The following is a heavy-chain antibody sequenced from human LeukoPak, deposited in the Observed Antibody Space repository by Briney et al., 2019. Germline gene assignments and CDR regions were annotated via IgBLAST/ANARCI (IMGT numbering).Heavy chain of an antibody. J-gene: IGHJ6*02. CDR1: GGSISSSNW. CDR3: ANLGYCSGGSCYAEDYYYGMDV. D-gene: IGHD2-15*01. V-gene: IGHV4-4*02. CDR2: TYHSGST. Sequence: SETLPLTCAVSGGSISSSNWWSWVRQPPGKGLEWIGETYHSGSTNYNPSLKSRVTISVDKSKNQFSLKLSSVTAADTAVYYCANLGYCSGGSCYAEDYYYGMDVWGQGPTITVTS.